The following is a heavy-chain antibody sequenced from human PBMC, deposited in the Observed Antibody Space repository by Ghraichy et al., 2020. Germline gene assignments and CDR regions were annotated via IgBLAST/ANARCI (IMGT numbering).Heavy chain of an antibody. V-gene: IGHV3-48*03. CDR2: ISSSGSTL. J-gene: IGHJ6*02. CDR3: ARKCSSSSCGYDHGMDV. D-gene: IGHD2-2*01. Sequence: GESLNISCAASGFTFRNYEVNWVRQAPGKGLEWVSYISSSGSTLYYADSVKGRFTISRDNAKNSLFLQMSSLRAEDTAVYYCARKCSSSSCGYDHGMDVWGQGTTVTVSS. CDR1: GFTFRNYE.